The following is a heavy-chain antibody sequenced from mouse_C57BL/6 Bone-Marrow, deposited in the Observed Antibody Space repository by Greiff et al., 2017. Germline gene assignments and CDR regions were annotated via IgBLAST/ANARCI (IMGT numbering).Heavy chain of an antibody. CDR3: ARAVYYGSSAWFAY. CDR2: ISDGGSYT. D-gene: IGHD1-1*01. Sequence: DVMLVESGGGLVKPGGSLKLSCAASGFTFSSYAMSWVRQTPEKRLEWVATISDGGSYTYYPDNVKGRFTISRDNAKNNLYLQMSHLKSEDTAMYYCARAVYYGSSAWFAYWGQGTLVTVSA. CDR1: GFTFSSYA. J-gene: IGHJ3*01. V-gene: IGHV5-4*03.